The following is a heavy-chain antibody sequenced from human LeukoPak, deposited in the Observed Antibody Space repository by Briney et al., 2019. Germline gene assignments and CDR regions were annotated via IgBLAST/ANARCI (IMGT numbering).Heavy chain of an antibody. V-gene: IGHV3-48*03. CDR1: GFSLSSFQ. CDR3: ARDGTTNRYNWFDS. J-gene: IGHJ5*01. Sequence: GGSLRLSCAASGFSLSSFQMNWVRQAPGKGLEWISYISDSGTTEYYADSVKGRFTVSRDNAKNSLYLQMNSLTGEDTALYYCARDGTTNRYNWFDSWGQGTLVTVSS. D-gene: IGHD2-8*01. CDR2: ISDSGTTE.